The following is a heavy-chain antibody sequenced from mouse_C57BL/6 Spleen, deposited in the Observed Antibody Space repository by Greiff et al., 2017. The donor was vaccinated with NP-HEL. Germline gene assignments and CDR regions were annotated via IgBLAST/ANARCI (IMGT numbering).Heavy chain of an antibody. V-gene: IGHV14-3*01. CDR1: GFNIKNTY. CDR2: IDPANGNT. J-gene: IGHJ3*01. CDR3: AGYYYGSSLFAY. Sequence: EVKLQESVAELVRPGASVKLSCTASGFNIKNTYMHWVKQRPEQGLEWIGRIDPANGNTKYAPKFQGKATITADTSSNTAYLQLSSLTSEDTAIYYCAGYYYGSSLFAYWGQGTLVTVSA. D-gene: IGHD1-1*01.